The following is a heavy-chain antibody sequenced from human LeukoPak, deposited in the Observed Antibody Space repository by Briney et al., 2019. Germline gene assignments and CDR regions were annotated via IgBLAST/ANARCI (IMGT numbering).Heavy chain of an antibody. CDR2: IIPILGIA. V-gene: IGHV1-69*04. CDR1: GGTFSSYA. D-gene: IGHD3-22*01. Sequence: SVKVSCKASGGTFSSYAISWVRQAPGQGLEWMGRIIPILGIANYAQKFQGRVTITADKSTSTAYMELSSLRSEDTAVYYCARGGPYYYASSGYYPIDYWGQGTLVTVSS. J-gene: IGHJ4*02. CDR3: ARGGPYYYASSGYYPIDY.